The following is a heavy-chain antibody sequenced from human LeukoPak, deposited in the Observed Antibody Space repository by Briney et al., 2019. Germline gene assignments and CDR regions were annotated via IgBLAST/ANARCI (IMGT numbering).Heavy chain of an antibody. CDR2: IGTAGDT. CDR3: TIQCSGSSCRLPDV. J-gene: IGHJ6*02. D-gene: IGHD2-15*01. V-gene: IGHV3-13*01. Sequence: GGSLRLSCAASGFTFSDYDMHWVRQATGKGLEWVSAIGTAGDTYYTGSVKGRFTISRDDSKNTLYVQMNSLRVEDTAIYYCTIQCSGSSCRLPDVWGQGTTVTLSS. CDR1: GFTFSDYD.